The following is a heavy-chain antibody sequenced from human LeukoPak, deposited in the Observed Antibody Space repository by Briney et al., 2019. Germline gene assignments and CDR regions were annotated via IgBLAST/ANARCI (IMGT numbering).Heavy chain of an antibody. J-gene: IGHJ4*02. CDR1: GGSISSSSYY. D-gene: IGHD6-13*01. CDR2: IYYSGST. V-gene: IGHV4-39*07. Sequence: SETLSLTCTVSGGSISSSSYYWGWIRQPPGKGLEWIGSIYYSGSTYYNPSLKSRVTISVDTSKNQFSLKLSSVTAADTAVYYCARHGSSWYPDYWGQGTLVTVSS. CDR3: ARHGSSWYPDY.